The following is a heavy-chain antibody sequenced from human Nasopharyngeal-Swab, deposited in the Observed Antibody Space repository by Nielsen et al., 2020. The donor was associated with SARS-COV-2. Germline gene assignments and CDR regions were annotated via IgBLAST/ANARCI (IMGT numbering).Heavy chain of an antibody. CDR2: IDHSGNS. CDR3: ARAGWHTPYVDP. J-gene: IGHJ5*02. D-gene: IGHD2-15*01. Sequence: WIRQPPGKGLEWIGEIDHSGNSNYNSSLKSRVTVSVDTSKNQFSLHVKSLTAADSAVYYCARAGWHTPYVDPWGQGTLVTVSS. V-gene: IGHV4-34*01.